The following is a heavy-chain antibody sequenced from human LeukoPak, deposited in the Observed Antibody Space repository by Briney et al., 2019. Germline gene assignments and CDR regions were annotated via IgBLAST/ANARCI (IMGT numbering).Heavy chain of an antibody. D-gene: IGHD3-9*01. CDR2: IKQDGSEK. CDR3: ASPGYFDWLSPFDY. CDR1: GFTFSSYW. V-gene: IGHV3-7*01. Sequence: GGSLRLSCAASGFTFSSYWMSWVRQAPGKGLEWVANIKQDGSEKYYMDSVKGRFTISRDNAKNSLYLQVNSLRAEDTAVYYCASPGYFDWLSPFDYWGQGTLVTVSS. J-gene: IGHJ4*02.